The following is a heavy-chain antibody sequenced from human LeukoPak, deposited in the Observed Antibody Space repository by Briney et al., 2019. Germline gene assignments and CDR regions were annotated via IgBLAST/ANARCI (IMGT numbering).Heavy chain of an antibody. CDR3: ARGGDYGSGSYYMGPDYYFDY. CDR1: GFTFSSYA. J-gene: IGHJ4*02. CDR2: ISYDGSNK. D-gene: IGHD3-10*01. V-gene: IGHV3-30*04. Sequence: GRSLRLSCAASGFTFSSYAMHWVRQAPGKGLEWVAVISYDGSNKYYVDSVKGRFTISRDNSKNTLYLQMSSLRAEDTAVYYCARGGDYGSGSYYMGPDYYFDYWGQGTLVTVSS.